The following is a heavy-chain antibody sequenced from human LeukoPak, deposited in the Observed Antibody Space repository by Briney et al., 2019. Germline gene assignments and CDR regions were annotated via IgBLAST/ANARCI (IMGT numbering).Heavy chain of an antibody. CDR1: GFTFSNFA. Sequence: GGSLGLSCAASGFTFSNFAMTWVRQAPGKGLEWVSSIVGSSSTYYADSLKGRFTISRDNAKNSLYLQMNSLRAEDTAVYYCARIGAGSSRNYWGQGTLVTVSS. V-gene: IGHV3-21*01. J-gene: IGHJ4*02. CDR3: ARIGAGSSRNY. CDR2: IVGSSST. D-gene: IGHD6-13*01.